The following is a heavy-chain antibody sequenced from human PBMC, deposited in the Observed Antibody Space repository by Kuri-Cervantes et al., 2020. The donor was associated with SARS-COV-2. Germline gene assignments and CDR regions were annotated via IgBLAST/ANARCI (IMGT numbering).Heavy chain of an antibody. V-gene: IGHV1-8*03. Sequence: ASLQIFCKASGDTFTSYDINWVRQDTGQGLEWRGWMSPNSGNTGYAQKFQGRVTITRITSISTAYMELSSLKSEDTAVYYCARATHSDSSGYYYSFDYWGQGTLVTVSS. CDR2: MSPNSGNT. D-gene: IGHD3-22*01. CDR3: ARATHSDSSGYYYSFDY. J-gene: IGHJ4*02. CDR1: GDTFTSYD.